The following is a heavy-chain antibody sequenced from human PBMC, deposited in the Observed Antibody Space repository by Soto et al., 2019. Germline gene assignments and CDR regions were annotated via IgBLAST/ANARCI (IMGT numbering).Heavy chain of an antibody. CDR2: IIPIFGIG. CDR3: ARSAITLFGVVSIPPHYYSEMDV. V-gene: IGHV1-69*01. Sequence: QVQLVHSGAEVKKPGSSVKVSCKASGGTFNRYAISWVRQAPGQGLELMGGIIPIFGIGNDAQRFQGRVTITADASTGTAYMELSSLRSEDTGVYYCARSAITLFGVVSIPPHYYSEMDVWGQGTTVTVSS. D-gene: IGHD3-3*01. J-gene: IGHJ6*02. CDR1: GGTFNRYA.